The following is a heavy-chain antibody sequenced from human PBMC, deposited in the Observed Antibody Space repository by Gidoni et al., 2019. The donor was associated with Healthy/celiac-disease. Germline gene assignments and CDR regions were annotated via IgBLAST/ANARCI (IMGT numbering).Heavy chain of an antibody. CDR1: GFTFSSYW. V-gene: IGHV3-74*01. CDR2: FNSDGSST. CDR3: ASPLEPIQLWRFDY. D-gene: IGHD5-18*01. J-gene: IGHJ4*02. Sequence: EVQLVESGGGLVQPGWSLRLSCAASGFTFSSYWMHWVRQAPGKGLVWVSRFNSDGSSTSYADSVKGRFTIARDNAKNTLYLQMNSLRAEDTAVYYCASPLEPIQLWRFDYWGQGTLVTVSS.